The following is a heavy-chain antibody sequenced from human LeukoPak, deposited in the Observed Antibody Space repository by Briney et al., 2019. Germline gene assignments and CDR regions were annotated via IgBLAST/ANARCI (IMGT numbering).Heavy chain of an antibody. CDR3: AREVVGLRPYGMDV. CDR2: IYYSGST. Sequence: PSGTLSLTCTVSGGSISGSSYFWGWIRQPPGKGLEWIGSIYYSGSTYYNPSLKSRVTISVDTSKNQFSLKLSSVTAADTAVYYCAREVVGLRPYGMDVWGQGTTVTVSS. D-gene: IGHD2-2*01. CDR1: GGSISGSSYF. V-gene: IGHV4-39*02. J-gene: IGHJ6*02.